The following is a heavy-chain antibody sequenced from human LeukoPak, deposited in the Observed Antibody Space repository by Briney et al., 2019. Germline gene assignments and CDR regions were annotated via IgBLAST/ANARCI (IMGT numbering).Heavy chain of an antibody. Sequence: SETLSLTCTVSGGSISSSSYYWGWIRQPPGKGLEWIGSIYYSGSTYYNPSLKSRVTISVDTSKNQFSLKLSSVTAADTAVYYCARPGAYDYDGYFDYWGQGTLVTVSS. D-gene: IGHD4-17*01. CDR3: ARPGAYDYDGYFDY. J-gene: IGHJ4*02. V-gene: IGHV4-39*07. CDR1: GGSISSSSYY. CDR2: IYYSGST.